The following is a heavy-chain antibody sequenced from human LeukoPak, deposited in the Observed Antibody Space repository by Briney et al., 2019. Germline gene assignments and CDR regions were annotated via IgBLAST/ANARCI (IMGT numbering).Heavy chain of an antibody. CDR3: ASAGPLGYFDY. Sequence: GGSLRLSCAASGFTFSSYSMNWVRQAPGKGPEWVSSISSSSSYIYYADSVKGRFTISRDNAKNSLYLQMNSLRAEDTAVYYCASAGPLGYFDYWGQGTLVTVSS. V-gene: IGHV3-21*01. CDR2: ISSSSSYI. CDR1: GFTFSSYS. J-gene: IGHJ4*02.